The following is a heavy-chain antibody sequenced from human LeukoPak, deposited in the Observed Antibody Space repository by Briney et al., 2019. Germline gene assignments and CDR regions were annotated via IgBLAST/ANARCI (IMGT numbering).Heavy chain of an antibody. J-gene: IGHJ4*02. Sequence: PGGSLRLSCAASGFTFSSYAMHWVRQAPGKGLEWVAVISYDGSNKYYADSVKGRFTISRDNSKNTLYLQMNSLRAEDTAVYYCAKDREWGDYAKDYWGQGTLVTVSS. CDR1: GFTFSSYA. CDR3: AKDREWGDYAKDY. D-gene: IGHD4-17*01. CDR2: ISYDGSNK. V-gene: IGHV3-30*04.